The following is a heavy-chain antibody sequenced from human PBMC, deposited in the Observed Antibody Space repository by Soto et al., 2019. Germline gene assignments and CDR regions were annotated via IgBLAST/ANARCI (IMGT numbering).Heavy chain of an antibody. CDR3: AKAVTLVRGINPYSYGLDV. V-gene: IGHV3-23*01. J-gene: IGHJ6*02. D-gene: IGHD3-10*01. Sequence: GGSLRLSCAVSGFPFSSYGMTWVRQSPGKGLEWVSVISGGGGSTNYAESVKGRFTISRDNSENTLYLQMNSLRAEDTAVYYCAKAVTLVRGINPYSYGLDVWGQGTTVTVSS. CDR2: ISGGGGST. CDR1: GFPFSSYG.